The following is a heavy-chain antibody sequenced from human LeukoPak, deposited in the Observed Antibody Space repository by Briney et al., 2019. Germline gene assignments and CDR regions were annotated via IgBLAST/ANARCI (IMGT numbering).Heavy chain of an antibody. D-gene: IGHD1-26*01. Sequence: PGRSLRLSCAASGFSFSSYGFHWVRQAPGKGLEWVSAISYDGKNIHYADSVKGRFTISRDNSKNTLYLQMNSLRAEDTAVYYCARAAPGSPLDDWGQGTLVTVSS. CDR2: ISYDGKNI. V-gene: IGHV3-30*03. CDR3: ARAAPGSPLDD. CDR1: GFSFSSYG. J-gene: IGHJ4*02.